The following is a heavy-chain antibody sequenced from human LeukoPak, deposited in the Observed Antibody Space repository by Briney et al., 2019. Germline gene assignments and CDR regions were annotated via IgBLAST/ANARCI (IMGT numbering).Heavy chain of an antibody. D-gene: IGHD6-13*01. CDR3: AKRIRYSSSGVDY. CDR1: GFTFSSYA. J-gene: IGHJ4*02. Sequence: PGGSLRLSCAASGFTFSSYAMSWVRQAPGKGLEWVSSISNNGGATHHADSVKGRFTISRDNSKNTLYLQMNSLRAEDTAVYYCAKRIRYSSSGVDYWGQGTLVTVSS. CDR2: ISNNGGAT. V-gene: IGHV3-23*01.